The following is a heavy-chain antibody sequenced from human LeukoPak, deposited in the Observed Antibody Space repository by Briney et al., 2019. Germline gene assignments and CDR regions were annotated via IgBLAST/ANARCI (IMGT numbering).Heavy chain of an antibody. Sequence: GGSLRLSCAASGFTISSNYLSWVRQAPGKGLVWISALHSGGHAFYADSVRGRFTISRDISKNTLYLQMNDLGAEDTALYYCVRGLSGVSSWYFDLWGRGTLVSVSS. V-gene: IGHV3-53*01. D-gene: IGHD7-27*01. CDR3: VRGLSGVSSWYFDL. J-gene: IGHJ2*01. CDR2: LHSGGHA. CDR1: GFTISSNY.